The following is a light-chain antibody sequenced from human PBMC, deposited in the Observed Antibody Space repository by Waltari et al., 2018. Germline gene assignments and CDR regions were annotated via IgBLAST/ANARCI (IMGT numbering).Light chain of an antibody. V-gene: IGLV1-51*01. Sequence: YREVPGTAPELLIDDNNKRPSGIPGRFFGSKSGASATLGSTGVQTGDEADYYCATWDNSLRHVVFGGGTKLTVL. CDR2: DNN. CDR3: ATWDNSLRHVV. J-gene: IGLJ2*01.